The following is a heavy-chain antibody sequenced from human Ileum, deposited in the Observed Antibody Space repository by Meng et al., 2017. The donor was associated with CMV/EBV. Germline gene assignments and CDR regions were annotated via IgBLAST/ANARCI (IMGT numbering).Heavy chain of an antibody. CDR2: ISYTGSYI. CDR3: ARAPIAARQGYFDF. CDR1: GFTFNQHP. V-gene: IGHV3-21*01. J-gene: IGHJ4*02. Sequence: GESLKTSCAASGFTFNQHPMNWVRQAPGKGLEWVSSISYTGSYIDYADSVKGRFTISRDNANNSVYLQMSSLRVEDTAVYYCARAPIAARQGYFDFWGQGALVIVSS. D-gene: IGHD6-6*01.